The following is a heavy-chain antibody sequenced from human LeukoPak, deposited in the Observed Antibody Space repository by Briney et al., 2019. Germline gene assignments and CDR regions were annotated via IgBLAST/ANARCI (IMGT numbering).Heavy chain of an antibody. V-gene: IGHV1-46*01. Sequence: ASVKVSCKASGYTFTSYYMHWVRQAPGQGLEWMGIINPSGGSTSYAQKFQGRVTMTRDMSTSTVYYCARGRHYYDSSDYYYEGDGFDIWGQGTMVTVSS. CDR1: GYTFTSYY. CDR3: EGDGFDI. J-gene: IGHJ3*02. CDR2: INPSGGST. D-gene: IGHD3-22*01.